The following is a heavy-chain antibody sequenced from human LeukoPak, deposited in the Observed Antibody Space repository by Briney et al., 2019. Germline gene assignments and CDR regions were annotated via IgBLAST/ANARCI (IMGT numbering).Heavy chain of an antibody. Sequence: GGSLRLSCAASGFTFSNYWMSWVRQAPGKGLEWVAVISYDGSNKYYADSVKGRFTISRDNSKNTLYLQMNSLRAGDTAVYYCARDLVAAAAPDYWGQGTLVTVSS. CDR2: ISYDGSNK. CDR1: GFTFSNYW. V-gene: IGHV3-30-3*01. CDR3: ARDLVAAAAPDY. D-gene: IGHD6-13*01. J-gene: IGHJ4*02.